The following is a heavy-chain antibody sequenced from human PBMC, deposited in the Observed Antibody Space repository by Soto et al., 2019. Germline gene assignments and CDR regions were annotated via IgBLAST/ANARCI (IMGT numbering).Heavy chain of an antibody. Sequence: PGGSLRLSCAASGFTFSAYAMHWVRQAPGKGLEYVSAISSNGVSTYYADSVKGRFTISRDNSKNSLYLQMNSLRTEDTAFYYCAKDIAGSGWYSLDYWGQGTLVTVSS. V-gene: IGHV3-43*02. J-gene: IGHJ4*02. CDR3: AKDIAGSGWYSLDY. CDR2: ISSNGVST. D-gene: IGHD6-19*01. CDR1: GFTFSAYA.